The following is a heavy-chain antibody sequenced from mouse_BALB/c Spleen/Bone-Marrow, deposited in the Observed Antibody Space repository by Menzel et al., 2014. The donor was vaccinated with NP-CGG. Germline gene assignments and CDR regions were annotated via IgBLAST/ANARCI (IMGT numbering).Heavy chain of an antibody. V-gene: IGHV2-9*02. CDR1: GFSLTNYG. J-gene: IGHJ2*01. Sequence: QVQLQQSGPGLVAPSQNLSITCTVSGFSLTNYGVHWIRQPPGKGLEWLGIIWAGGSTNYNLALMSRLSISKDNSKSQVFFKMNSLQTDDTAIYYCATYDYDGRFDYWGQGTTLTVSS. CDR2: IWAGGST. CDR3: ATYDYDGRFDY. D-gene: IGHD2-4*01.